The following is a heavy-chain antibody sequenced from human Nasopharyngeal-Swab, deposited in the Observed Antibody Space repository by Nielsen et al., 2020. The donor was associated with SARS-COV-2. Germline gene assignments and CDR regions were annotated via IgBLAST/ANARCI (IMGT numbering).Heavy chain of an antibody. D-gene: IGHD6-6*01. J-gene: IGHJ4*02. CDR1: GGTFSSYA. CDR2: IIPILGIA. Sequence: SVKVPCKASGGTFSSYAISWLRQAPGQGLEWMGRIIPILGIANYAQKFQGRVTITADKSTSTAYMELSSLRSEDTAVYYCARVPGVSSSPRYFDYWGQGTMVTVSS. CDR3: ARVPGVSSSPRYFDY. V-gene: IGHV1-69*04.